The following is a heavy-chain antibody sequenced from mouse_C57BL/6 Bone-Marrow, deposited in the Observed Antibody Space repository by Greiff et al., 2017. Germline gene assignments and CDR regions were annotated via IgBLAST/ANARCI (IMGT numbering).Heavy chain of an antibody. D-gene: IGHD1-1*01. CDR2: INPNNGGT. J-gene: IGHJ1*03. CDR1: GYTFTDYN. V-gene: IGHV1-18*01. Sequence: EVQLQESGPELVKPGASVKIPCKASGYTFTDYNMDWVKQSHGKSLEWIGDINPNNGGTIYNQKFKGKATLTVDKSSSTAYMELRSLTSEDTAVYYCARPLYYYGSSPYWYFDVWGTGTTVTVSS. CDR3: ARPLYYYGSSPYWYFDV.